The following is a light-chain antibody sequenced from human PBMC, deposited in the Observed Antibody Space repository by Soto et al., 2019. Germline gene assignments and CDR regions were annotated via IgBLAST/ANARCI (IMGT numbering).Light chain of an antibody. Sequence: EIVLTQSPGTLSLSPGERAALSCRASQSVSTSYLAWYQQKPGQAPRLLIYGASGRATGIPDRFSGSGSGTDFTLTISRLEPEDFAVYYCQHSDSSSWTFGQGTKVEIK. CDR1: QSVSTSY. CDR3: QHSDSSSWT. J-gene: IGKJ1*01. V-gene: IGKV3-20*01. CDR2: GAS.